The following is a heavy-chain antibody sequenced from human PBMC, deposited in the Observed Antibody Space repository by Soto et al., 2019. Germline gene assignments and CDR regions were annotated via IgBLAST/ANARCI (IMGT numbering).Heavy chain of an antibody. CDR1: SGAISSGGYY. CDR2: IYYSGST. Sequence: QVQLQESGPGLVKPSQTLSLTSTVSSGAISSGGYYWSWIRQRPGKGLEWIGYIYYSGSTYYNPSLKSRVTISVDTYKNQLSLKLSSVTAADTAEYYCARTSYDSSGTAADPWGQGTLVTVSS. V-gene: IGHV4-31*03. D-gene: IGHD3-22*01. CDR3: ARTSYDSSGTAADP. J-gene: IGHJ5*02.